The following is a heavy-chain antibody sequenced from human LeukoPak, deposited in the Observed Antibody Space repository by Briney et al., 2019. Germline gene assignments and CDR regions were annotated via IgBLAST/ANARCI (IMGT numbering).Heavy chain of an antibody. Sequence: SETLSLTCTVSGGSISSSSYYWGWIRQPLGKGLEWIGSIYYSGSTYYNPSLKSRVTISVDTSKNQFSLKLSSVTAADTAVYYCARQDSSGYYYFGYFDYWGQGTLVTVSS. J-gene: IGHJ4*02. V-gene: IGHV4-39*01. D-gene: IGHD3-22*01. CDR1: GGSISSSSYY. CDR3: ARQDSSGYYYFGYFDY. CDR2: IYYSGST.